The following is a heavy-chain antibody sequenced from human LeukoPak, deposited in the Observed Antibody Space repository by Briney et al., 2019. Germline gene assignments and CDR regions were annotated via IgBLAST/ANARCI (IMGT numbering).Heavy chain of an antibody. CDR1: GFTFDDYA. J-gene: IGHJ6*03. V-gene: IGHV3-9*01. Sequence: GGSLRLSCAASGFTFDDYAMHWVRQAPGKGLEWVSGISWNSGSIGYADSVKGRSTISRDNAKNSLYLQMNSLRAEDTALYYCAKDIAAAGHYYYYMDVWGKGTSVTVSS. CDR3: AKDIAAAGHYYYYMDV. D-gene: IGHD6-13*01. CDR2: ISWNSGSI.